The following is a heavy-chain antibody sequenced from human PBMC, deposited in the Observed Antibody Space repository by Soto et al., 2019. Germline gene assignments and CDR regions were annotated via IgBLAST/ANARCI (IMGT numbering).Heavy chain of an antibody. CDR2: IIPISDTT. CDR1: GGTFSSYA. Sequence: QVQLVQSGAEVKKPGSSVKVSCKASGGTFSSYAISWVRQAPGQGLEWMGGIIPISDTTNYAQKFQGRGTITADESTRPAYMALSSLRSEDTAVYYCARSQGSNTHLELYYDYYSGMNVWGQGTTVTVSS. CDR3: ARSQGSNTHLELYYDYYSGMNV. D-gene: IGHD2-2*01. J-gene: IGHJ6*02. V-gene: IGHV1-69*01.